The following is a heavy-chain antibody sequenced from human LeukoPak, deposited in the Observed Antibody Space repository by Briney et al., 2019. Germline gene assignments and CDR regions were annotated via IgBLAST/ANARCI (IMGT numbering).Heavy chain of an antibody. Sequence: ASVRVSCKASGYTFTSYGISWVRQAPGQGLEWMGWISAYNGNTNYAQKVQGRVTMTTDTSTSTAYMELRSLRSDDTAVYYCARGHDILTGYYGYVFDYWGQGTLVTVSS. CDR2: ISAYNGNT. J-gene: IGHJ4*02. CDR3: ARGHDILTGYYGYVFDY. V-gene: IGHV1-18*01. D-gene: IGHD3-9*01. CDR1: GYTFTSYG.